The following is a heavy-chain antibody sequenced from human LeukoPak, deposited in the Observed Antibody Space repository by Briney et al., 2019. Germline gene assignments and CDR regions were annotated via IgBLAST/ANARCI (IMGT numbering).Heavy chain of an antibody. J-gene: IGHJ6*02. CDR3: ARLNYYGSGSRPGYYYYGMDV. CDR1: GGSITGYY. Sequence: SETLSLTCTVSGGSITGYYWSWIRQPPGKGLEWIGQIYYTGGTSYNPSLKSRVTISVDTSKNQFSLKLSSVTAADTAVYYCARLNYYGSGSRPGYYYYGMDVWGQGTTVTVSS. CDR2: IYYTGGT. D-gene: IGHD3-10*01. V-gene: IGHV4-59*01.